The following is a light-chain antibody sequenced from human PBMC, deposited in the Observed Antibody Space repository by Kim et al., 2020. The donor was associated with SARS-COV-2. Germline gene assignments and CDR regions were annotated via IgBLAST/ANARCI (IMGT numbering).Light chain of an antibody. J-gene: IGKJ1*01. CDR3: HQYDKFPQT. CDR1: QAITDY. Sequence: ASIGDRVPITCQASQAITDYLDWYQQKPGEVPKLLIYDATRLETGVPSRFSGSGSGTDFTLTISSLQPEDIATYYCHQYDKFPQTFGQGTKVEIK. CDR2: DAT. V-gene: IGKV1-33*01.